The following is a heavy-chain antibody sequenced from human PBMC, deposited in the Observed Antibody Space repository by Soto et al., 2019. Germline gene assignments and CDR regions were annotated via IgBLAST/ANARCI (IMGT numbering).Heavy chain of an antibody. Sequence: GGSMRLSCEGSGFTFSTYNMDWVRQAPGKGLEWVSYITNTGGTIYYADSVRGRFTISRDNAKNTLFLQMNSLRDDDTAVYYCARDGNRGFDMDVWGQGTTVTVSS. CDR2: ITNTGGTI. J-gene: IGHJ6*02. CDR3: ARDGNRGFDMDV. V-gene: IGHV3-48*02. CDR1: GFTFSTYN.